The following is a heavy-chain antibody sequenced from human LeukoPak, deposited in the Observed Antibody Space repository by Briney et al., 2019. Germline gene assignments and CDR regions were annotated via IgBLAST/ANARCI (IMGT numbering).Heavy chain of an antibody. J-gene: IGHJ5*02. CDR3: ARTYSIMTGRCWFDP. CDR1: GGSINNYY. CDR2: IYSSGST. D-gene: IGHD3-9*01. V-gene: IGHV4-4*07. Sequence: SETLSLTCTVSGGSINNYYWTWIRQPAGKGLEWIGRIYSSGSTNYNPSLKSRVTMSVDTSKNQFSLKLSSVTAADTAVYYCARTYSIMTGRCWFDPWGPGTLVTVSS.